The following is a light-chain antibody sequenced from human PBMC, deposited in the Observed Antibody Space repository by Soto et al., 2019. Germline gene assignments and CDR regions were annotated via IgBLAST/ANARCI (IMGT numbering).Light chain of an antibody. V-gene: IGLV1-44*01. Sequence: QPVLSQPPSASGTPGQRVTISCSGSSSNIGTNIVNWYQQLPGTAPKLLIFGNSQRPSGVPDRFSGSRSGTSASLAIRGLQSEDEADYYCAAWDDSLDGPVFGGGTKLTVL. J-gene: IGLJ2*01. CDR2: GNS. CDR1: SSNIGTNI. CDR3: AAWDDSLDGPV.